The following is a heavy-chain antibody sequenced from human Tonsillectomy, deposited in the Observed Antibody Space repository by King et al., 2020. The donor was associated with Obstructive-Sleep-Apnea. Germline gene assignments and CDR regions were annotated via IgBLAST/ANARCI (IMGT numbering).Heavy chain of an antibody. D-gene: IGHD4-17*01. Sequence: VQLVESGGGLVQPGVSLRLSCAASGFTFRSYAMSWVRQAPGKGLEWVSAISGCVVSTYYADSVKGRFTSSRANSKNTLYLQMNCLRAEDTAVYYCAKDLHGDYYFDYWGQGTLVTVSS. V-gene: IGHV3-23*04. CDR3: AKDLHGDYYFDY. J-gene: IGHJ4*02. CDR2: ISGCVVST. CDR1: GFTFRSYA.